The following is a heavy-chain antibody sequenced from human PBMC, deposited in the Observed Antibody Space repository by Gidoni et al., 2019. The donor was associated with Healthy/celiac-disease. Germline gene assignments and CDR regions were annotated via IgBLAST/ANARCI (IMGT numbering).Heavy chain of an antibody. D-gene: IGHD3-22*01. Sequence: GGSLRLSCAASGFTFSNAWMSWVRQAPGKGREWVGRIKSKTDGGTTDYAAPVKGRFTISRDDSKNTLYLQMNSLKTEDTAVYYCTTDLKRPSRGEDYYDSSGYYFAAFDIWGQGTMVTVSS. CDR1: GFTFSNAW. CDR3: TTDLKRPSRGEDYYDSSGYYFAAFDI. J-gene: IGHJ3*02. V-gene: IGHV3-15*01. CDR2: IKSKTDGGTT.